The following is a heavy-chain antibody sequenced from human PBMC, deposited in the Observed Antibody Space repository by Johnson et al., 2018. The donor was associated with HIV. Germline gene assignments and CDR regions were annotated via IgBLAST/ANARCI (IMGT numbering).Heavy chain of an antibody. CDR1: GFTFSSYG. V-gene: IGHV3-30*18. CDR3: AKIKGSSDAFDI. Sequence: QVQLVESGGGVVQPGRSLRLSCAASGFTFSSYGMHWVRQAPGKGLEWVAVISYDGNNKYSADSVKGRFTISRDNSKNTLYLQMNSLRAEDTAVYYCAKIKGSSDAFDIWGQGTMVTVSS. J-gene: IGHJ3*02. D-gene: IGHD6-6*01. CDR2: ISYDGNNK.